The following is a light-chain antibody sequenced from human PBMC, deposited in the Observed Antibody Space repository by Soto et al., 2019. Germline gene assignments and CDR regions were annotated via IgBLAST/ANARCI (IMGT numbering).Light chain of an antibody. CDR2: KAS. Sequence: DIQMTQSPSTLSASVGDRVTITCRASQSVSIWLDWYQQKPGKAPNLLIYKASSLQSGVPSRFSGSGSGTELTLTISGLQPEDSATYYCQQHHEYAAWTFGQGTEVEIK. J-gene: IGKJ1*01. CDR3: QQHHEYAAWT. V-gene: IGKV1-5*03. CDR1: QSVSIW.